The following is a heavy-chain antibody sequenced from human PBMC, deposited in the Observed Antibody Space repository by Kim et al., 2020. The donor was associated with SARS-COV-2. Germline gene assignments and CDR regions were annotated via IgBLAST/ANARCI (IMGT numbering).Heavy chain of an antibody. CDR3: ARGATYYYDSSGYY. Sequence: GGSLRLSCAASGFTFSSYSMNWVRQAPGKGLEWVSYISSSSSTIYYADSVKGRFTISRDNAKNSLYLQMNSLRDEDTAVYYCARGATYYYDSSGYYWGQGTLVTGSS. J-gene: IGHJ4*02. V-gene: IGHV3-48*02. CDR1: GFTFSSYS. D-gene: IGHD3-22*01. CDR2: ISSSSSTI.